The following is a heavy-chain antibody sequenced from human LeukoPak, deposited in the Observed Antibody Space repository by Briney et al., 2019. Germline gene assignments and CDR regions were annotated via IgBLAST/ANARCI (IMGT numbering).Heavy chain of an antibody. D-gene: IGHD3-10*02. CDR2: IGGSGGGT. V-gene: IGHV3-23*01. Sequence: GGSLRLSCAASGFTFSTYAMSWVRQAPGKGLEWVSTIGGSGGGTYYAESVKGRFIISRDNAKNSLYLQMNSLRAEDTAVYYCAELGITMIGGVWGKGTTVTISS. CDR3: AELGITMIGGV. CDR1: GFTFSTYA. J-gene: IGHJ6*04.